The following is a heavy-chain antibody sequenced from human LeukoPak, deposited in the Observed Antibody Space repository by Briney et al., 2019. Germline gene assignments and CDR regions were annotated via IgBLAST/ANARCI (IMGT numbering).Heavy chain of an antibody. Sequence: ASVKVSCKASGYTFTSYYMHWVRQAPGQGLEWMGIIYPSGGSTRCAQKFQGRVTMTRDTSTSTVYMELSRLRSDDTAVYYCARDLKYYYYYMDVWGKGTTVTISS. CDR1: GYTFTSYY. CDR2: IYPSGGST. J-gene: IGHJ6*03. CDR3: ARDLKYYYYYMDV. V-gene: IGHV1-46*01.